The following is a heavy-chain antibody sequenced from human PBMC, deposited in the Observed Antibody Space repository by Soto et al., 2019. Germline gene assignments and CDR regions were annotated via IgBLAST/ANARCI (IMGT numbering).Heavy chain of an antibody. V-gene: IGHV1-69*13. J-gene: IGHJ6*03. D-gene: IGHD6-13*01. CDR1: GGTFSSYA. Sequence: ASVKVSCKASGGTFSSYAISWVRQAPGQGLEWMGGIIPIFGTANYAQQFQGRVTITADESTSTAYMELSSLRSEDTAVYYCARDVGIAAPPSYYYYYMDVWGKGTTVTVSS. CDR3: ARDVGIAAPPSYYYYYMDV. CDR2: IIPIFGTA.